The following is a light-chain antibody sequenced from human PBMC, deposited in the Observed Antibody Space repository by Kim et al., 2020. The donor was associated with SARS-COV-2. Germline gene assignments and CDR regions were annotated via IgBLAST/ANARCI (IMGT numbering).Light chain of an antibody. V-gene: IGKV1-27*01. Sequence: AAVGDRVTITCRGSQGIRNYLAWYQQKQGKLPTRLIYSASTLQSGVPSRFSGSGSGTDFSLTISSLQPEDVATYYCQKYNNDPWTFGQGTKVDIK. CDR3: QKYNNDPWT. J-gene: IGKJ1*01. CDR1: QGIRNY. CDR2: SAS.